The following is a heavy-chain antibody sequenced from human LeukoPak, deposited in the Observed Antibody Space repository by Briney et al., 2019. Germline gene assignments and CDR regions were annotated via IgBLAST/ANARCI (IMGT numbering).Heavy chain of an antibody. CDR3: ARDLGSCKLGP. Sequence: SMKVSCKASAGTFSSYAISWVRQAPGQGLEWMGRIIPIFGTANYAQKFQGRVTITTDESTSTAYMELSSLRSEDTAVYYCARDLGSCKLGPWGQGTLVTVSS. CDR2: IIPIFGTA. D-gene: IGHD6-6*01. V-gene: IGHV1-69*05. J-gene: IGHJ5*02. CDR1: AGTFSSYA.